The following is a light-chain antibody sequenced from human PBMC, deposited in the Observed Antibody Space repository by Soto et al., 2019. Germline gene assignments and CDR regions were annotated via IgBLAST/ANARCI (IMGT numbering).Light chain of an antibody. V-gene: IGKV3-20*01. CDR2: GAF. J-gene: IGKJ1*01. CDR3: QQYGTSPWT. Sequence: EIVLTQSPGTLSLSPGERATLSCRASQSISSNYLAWYQQKPGQAPRLLIYGAFSRAVGIPANFSGSGSGTDFTLTIYRLEPEYCAVYYCQQYGTSPWTFGQGTKVEIK. CDR1: QSISSNY.